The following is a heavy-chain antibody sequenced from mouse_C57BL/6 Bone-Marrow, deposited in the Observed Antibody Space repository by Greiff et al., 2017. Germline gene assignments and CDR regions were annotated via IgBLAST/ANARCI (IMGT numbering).Heavy chain of an antibody. CDR2: ISSGGSYT. CDR3: ARRVYGSSYGYAMDY. D-gene: IGHD1-1*01. Sequence: EVMLVESGGDLVKPGGSLKLSCAASGFTFSSYGMSWVRQTPDKRLEWVATISSGGSYTYYPDSVKGRFTISRDNAKNNLYRQISSLKSEDTAMYYCARRVYGSSYGYAMDYWGQGTSVTVSS. J-gene: IGHJ4*01. V-gene: IGHV5-6*02. CDR1: GFTFSSYG.